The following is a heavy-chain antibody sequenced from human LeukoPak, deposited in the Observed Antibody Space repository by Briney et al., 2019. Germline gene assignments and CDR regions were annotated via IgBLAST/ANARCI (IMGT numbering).Heavy chain of an antibody. Sequence: ASVKVSCKASGGTFSSYAISWVRQAPGQGLEWMGRIIPILGIANYAQKFQGRVTITADKSTSTAYMELSSLRSEDTAMYYCAREPAAMEVWVDYWGQGTLVTVPS. V-gene: IGHV1-69*04. CDR1: GGTFSSYA. D-gene: IGHD2-2*01. CDR3: AREPAAMEVWVDY. J-gene: IGHJ4*02. CDR2: IIPILGIA.